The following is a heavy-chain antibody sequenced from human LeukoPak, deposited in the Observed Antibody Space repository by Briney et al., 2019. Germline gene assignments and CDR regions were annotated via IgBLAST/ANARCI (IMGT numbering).Heavy chain of an antibody. CDR2: ISSSSSTI. J-gene: IGHJ4*02. V-gene: IGHV3-48*01. CDR3: ARSRGNSGSYPLDY. D-gene: IGHD1-26*01. Sequence: GSLRLSCEASEFTFSSYSMNWVRQAPGKGLEWVSYISSSSSTIYYAESVKGRFTISRDNAKNSLYLQINSLRVEDTAVYYCARSRGNSGSYPLDYWGQGTLVTVSS. CDR1: EFTFSSYS.